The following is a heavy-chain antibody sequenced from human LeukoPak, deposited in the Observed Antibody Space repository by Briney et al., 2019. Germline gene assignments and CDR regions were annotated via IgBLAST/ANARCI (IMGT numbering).Heavy chain of an antibody. CDR2: IIPILGIA. V-gene: IGHV1-69*02. D-gene: IGHD3-22*01. CDR1: GGTFSSYT. CDR3: ARAPYYYDSSGYYYFAFDI. Sequence: ASVKVSCKASGGTFSSYTISWVRQAPGQGLEWMGRIIPILGIANYAQKFQGRVTITADRSTSTAYMELSSLRSEDTAVYYCARAPYYYDSSGYYYFAFDIWGQGTMVTVSS. J-gene: IGHJ3*02.